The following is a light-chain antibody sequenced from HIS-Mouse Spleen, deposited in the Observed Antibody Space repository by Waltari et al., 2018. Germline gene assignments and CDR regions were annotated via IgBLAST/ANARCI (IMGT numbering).Light chain of an antibody. J-gene: IGLJ2*01. V-gene: IGLV3-21*02. CDR3: QVWDSSSDHVV. CDR2: DDS. CDR1: NIGSKS. Sequence: SYVLTQPPSVSVAPGQTARITCGGNNIGSKSVHWYQQKPGQAPGLVVYDDSDRPPGIPGRCSGSNSGNTATLTISRVEAGDEADYYCQVWDSSSDHVVFGGGTKLTVL.